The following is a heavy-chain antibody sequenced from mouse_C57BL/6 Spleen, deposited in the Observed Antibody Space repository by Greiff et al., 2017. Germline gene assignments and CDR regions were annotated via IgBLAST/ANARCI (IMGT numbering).Heavy chain of an antibody. V-gene: IGHV1-61*01. CDR2: IYPSDGET. J-gene: IGHJ3*01. Sequence: QVQLQQPGAELVRPGSSVKLSCKASGYTFTSYWMDWVKQRPGQGLEWIGNIYPSDGETHYNQKFKDKATLTVDKSSSTAYMQLSSLTSEDSAVYYCARSYGSSDGGFAYWGQGTLVTVSA. CDR3: ARSYGSSDGGFAY. D-gene: IGHD1-1*01. CDR1: GYTFTSYW.